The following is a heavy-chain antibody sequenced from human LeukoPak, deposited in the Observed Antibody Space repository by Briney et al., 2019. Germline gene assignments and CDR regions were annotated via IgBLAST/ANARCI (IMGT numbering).Heavy chain of an antibody. CDR3: ARDGETYYYDSSGIEGGYYFGY. J-gene: IGHJ4*02. CDR2: ISAYNGNT. D-gene: IGHD3-22*01. V-gene: IGHV1-18*01. CDR1: GYTFTSYG. Sequence: ASGKFSCNASGYTFTSYGISWVRQAPGQGLEWMGWISAYNGNTNYAQKLQGRVTMTTDTSTSTTYMELRSLRSDDTAVYYCARDGETYYYDSSGIEGGYYFGYWGQGTLVTVSS.